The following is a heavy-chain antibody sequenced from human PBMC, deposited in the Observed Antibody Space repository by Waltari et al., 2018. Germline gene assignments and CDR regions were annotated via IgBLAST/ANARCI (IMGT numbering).Heavy chain of an antibody. CDR3: ARTPAILQWLRPRAPLDY. CDR1: GGSFSGYY. V-gene: IGHV4-34*01. D-gene: IGHD5-12*01. Sequence: QVQLQQWGAGLLKPSETLSLTCAVYGGSFSGYYWSWIRQPPGKGLEWIGEINHSGSTNYNPALKSRVTISVDTSKNQFSLKLSSVTAADTAVYYCARTPAILQWLRPRAPLDYWGQGTLVTVSS. CDR2: INHSGST. J-gene: IGHJ4*02.